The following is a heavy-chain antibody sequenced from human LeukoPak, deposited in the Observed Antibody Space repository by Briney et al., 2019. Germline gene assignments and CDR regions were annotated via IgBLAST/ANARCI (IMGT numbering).Heavy chain of an antibody. J-gene: IGHJ4*02. CDR2: IYASGST. D-gene: IGHD1-26*01. Sequence: PSETLSLTCTVSGGSISGYTWSWIRQPAGKGLEWIGRIYASGSTNYNPSLQGRVTMSVDTSRGQFFLMVHSVTAADTGVYYCARGVVGATAFAYWGQGTVVTASS. CDR1: GGSISGYT. CDR3: ARGVVGATAFAY. V-gene: IGHV4-4*07.